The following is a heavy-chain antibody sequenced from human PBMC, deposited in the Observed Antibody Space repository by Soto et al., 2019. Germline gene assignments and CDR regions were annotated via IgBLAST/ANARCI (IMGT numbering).Heavy chain of an antibody. CDR1: GFNFRAYT. V-gene: IGHV3-21*01. J-gene: IGHJ3*01. D-gene: IGHD2-21*02. CDR3: MKDVCGGGDCTPP. Sequence: QLVESGGGLVKPGGSLSLSCAASGFNFRAYTMHWVRQAPGKGLHWVASITSSSRYIYYGDSIKGRFTISRDDAKQSVSLQISNLSVDGAAVYYCMKDVCGGGDCTPPWGLGTTVLVSS. CDR2: ITSSSRYI.